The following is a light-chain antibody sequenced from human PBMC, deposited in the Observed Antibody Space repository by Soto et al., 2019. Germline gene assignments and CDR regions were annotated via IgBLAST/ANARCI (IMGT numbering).Light chain of an antibody. V-gene: IGKV1-5*01. Sequence: IQMTQSPSTLSASVGDRVTITCRASQSIRNYLAWYQQKPGKAPRLLIYDASSLESGVPSRFSGSGSGTEFTLTISSLQPDDFATYYCQHYNSYPWTFGQGTTVDIK. CDR1: QSIRNY. J-gene: IGKJ1*01. CDR3: QHYNSYPWT. CDR2: DAS.